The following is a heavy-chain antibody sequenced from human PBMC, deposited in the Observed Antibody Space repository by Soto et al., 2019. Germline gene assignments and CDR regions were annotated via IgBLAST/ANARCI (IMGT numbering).Heavy chain of an antibody. CDR3: ARALMVRGPFDY. J-gene: IGHJ4*02. V-gene: IGHV1-3*01. CDR1: GYTFTSYA. D-gene: IGHD3-10*01. CDR2: INAGNGNT. Sequence: QVQLVQSGAEVKKPGASVKVSCKASGYTFTSYAMHWVRQAPGQRLEWMGWINAGNGNTKYSQKFQGRVTITRDTSASTAYMELSSLRSEDTAVYYCARALMVRGPFDYWGQGTLVTVSS.